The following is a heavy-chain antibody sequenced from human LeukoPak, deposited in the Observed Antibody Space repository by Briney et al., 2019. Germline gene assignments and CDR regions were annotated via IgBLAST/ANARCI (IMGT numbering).Heavy chain of an antibody. J-gene: IGHJ4*02. CDR1: GFTVASNY. V-gene: IGHV3-66*01. CDR2: IYTGGGT. D-gene: IGHD6-13*01. CDR3: ARDDVTVAGRDY. Sequence: GGSLRLSCSASGFTVASNYVTWVRQAPGKGLEWVSVIYTGGGTFYADSVKGRFSISRDNSKNILYLHMNSLRAEDAAVYYCARDDVTVAGRDYWGQGTLVTVSS.